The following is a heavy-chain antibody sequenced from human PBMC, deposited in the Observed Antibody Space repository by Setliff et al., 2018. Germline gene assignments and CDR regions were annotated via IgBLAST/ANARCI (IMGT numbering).Heavy chain of an antibody. V-gene: IGHV3-15*01. J-gene: IGHJ6*02. Sequence: GESLRLSCTASGFTFSNAWMSWVRQAPGKGLEWVGRIKRITDSGTTDHAAPVKGRFTVSRDDSISTLYLQMNSLKTEDTAVYYCTTSPISSGWHSNFDYNMDVWGQGTTVTVSS. CDR1: GFTFSNAW. D-gene: IGHD6-19*01. CDR3: TTSPISSGWHSNFDYNMDV. CDR2: IKRITDSGTT.